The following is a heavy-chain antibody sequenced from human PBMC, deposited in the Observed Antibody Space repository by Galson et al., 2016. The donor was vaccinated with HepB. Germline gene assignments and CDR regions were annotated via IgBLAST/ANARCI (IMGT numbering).Heavy chain of an antibody. CDR1: GGSISSYY. Sequence: LSLTCTVSGGSISSYYWSWIRQPPGKGLEWIGYIYYSGSTNYNPSLKNRVTISVDTSKNQFSLRLSSVTAADTAVYYCAREELGRWGPGFDYWGQGTLVTVSS. CDR3: AREELGRWGPGFDY. J-gene: IGHJ4*02. D-gene: IGHD3-10*01. V-gene: IGHV4-59*12. CDR2: IYYSGST.